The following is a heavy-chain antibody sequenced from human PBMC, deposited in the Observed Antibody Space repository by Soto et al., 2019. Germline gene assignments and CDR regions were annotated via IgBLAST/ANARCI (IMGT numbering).Heavy chain of an antibody. J-gene: IGHJ6*02. CDR3: VSGYVMGF. D-gene: IGHD3-10*01. CDR2: IFYCGRT. Sequence: SETLSLTCKVSGGSISNYYWNWIRQPPGKGLEWIGYIFYCGRTNYNPSLKSRVSMSVVTSKNQFSLKLTSVTAADTAVYFCVSGYVMGFWGQGTTVAVSS. CDR1: GGSISNYY. V-gene: IGHV4-59*01.